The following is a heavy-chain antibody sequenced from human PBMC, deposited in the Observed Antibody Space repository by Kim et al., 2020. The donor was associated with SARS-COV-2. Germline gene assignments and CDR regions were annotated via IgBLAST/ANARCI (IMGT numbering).Heavy chain of an antibody. Sequence: SETLSLTCAVYGGSFSGYYWSWIRQPPGKGLEWIGEINHSGSTNYNPSLKSRVTISVDTSKNQFSLKLSSVTAADTAVYYCARYIIAARQKMGFDYWGQGTLVTVSS. J-gene: IGHJ4*02. CDR2: INHSGST. CDR3: ARYIIAARQKMGFDY. D-gene: IGHD6-6*01. V-gene: IGHV4-34*01. CDR1: GGSFSGYY.